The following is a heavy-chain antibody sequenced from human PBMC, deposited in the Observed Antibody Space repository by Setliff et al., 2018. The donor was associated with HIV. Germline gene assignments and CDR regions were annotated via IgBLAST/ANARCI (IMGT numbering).Heavy chain of an antibody. CDR3: ARVSGLSGEVLYFDY. J-gene: IGHJ4*02. Sequence: ASVKVSCKASGYTFTSYALHWVRQAPGQRLEWMGWINAGNGHTKYSQKFQGRVSITRDTSASTAYMELSSLRSEDTAVYYCARVSGLSGEVLYFDYWGLGTLVTVSS. D-gene: IGHD1-26*01. V-gene: IGHV1-3*01. CDR2: INAGNGHT. CDR1: GYTFTSYA.